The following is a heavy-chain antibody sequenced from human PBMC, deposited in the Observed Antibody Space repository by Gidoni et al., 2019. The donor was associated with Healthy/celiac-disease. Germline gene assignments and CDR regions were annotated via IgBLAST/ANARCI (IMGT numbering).Heavy chain of an antibody. CDR2: INHSGST. Sequence: QVQLQQWGAGRLKPSETLSLTCAVYGGSFSGYYWSWIRQPPGKGLEWIGEINHSGSTNYDPSLKSRVAISVDTSKYQFSLKLSSVTAADTAVYCCARSTMIVVVTKYYFDYWGQGTLVTVSS. V-gene: IGHV4-34*01. CDR3: ARSTMIVVVTKYYFDY. D-gene: IGHD3-22*01. J-gene: IGHJ4*02. CDR1: GGSFSGYY.